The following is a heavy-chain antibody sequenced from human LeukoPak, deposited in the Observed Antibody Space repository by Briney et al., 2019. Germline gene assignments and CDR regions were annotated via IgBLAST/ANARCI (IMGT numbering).Heavy chain of an antibody. CDR3: ARDDIVVVPAASRDGMDV. CDR2: ISYDGSNK. V-gene: IGHV3-30-3*01. Sequence: SCKASGYTFTSYGISWVRQAPGKGLEWVAVISYDGSNKYYADSVKGRFTISRDNSKNTLYLQMNSLRAEDTAVYYCARDDIVVVPAASRDGMDVWGQGTTVTVSS. J-gene: IGHJ6*02. D-gene: IGHD2-2*01. CDR1: GYTFTSYG.